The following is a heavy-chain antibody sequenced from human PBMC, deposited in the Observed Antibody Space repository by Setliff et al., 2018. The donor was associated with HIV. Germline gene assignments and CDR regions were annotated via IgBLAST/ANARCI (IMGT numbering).Heavy chain of an antibody. CDR1: GGSFSGYH. J-gene: IGHJ4*02. V-gene: IGHV4-34*01. CDR3: ARGKGGLVGPAEFDY. CDR2: INHTGNT. D-gene: IGHD1-26*01. Sequence: ASETLSLTCAVYGGSFSGYHWNWIRQFPGRGLEWIGEINHTGNTQYNPSLKSRVTMSEETSKNQFSLKLKSVTAADTATYFCARGKGGLVGPAEFDYWGPGTLVTVSS.